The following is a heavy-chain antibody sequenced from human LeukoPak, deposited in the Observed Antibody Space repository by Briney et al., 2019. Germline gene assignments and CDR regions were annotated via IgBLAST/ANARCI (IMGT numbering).Heavy chain of an antibody. Sequence: QPGGSLRLSCAASGFTFSSSAMTWVRQAPGKGLEWVSVISGSGGSIYYADSVKGRFTISRDNSKNTLYLQMNSLRAEDTAVYYCAKQRGFGWGDYWGQGTLVTVSS. CDR2: ISGSGGSI. CDR3: AKQRGFGWGDY. V-gene: IGHV3-23*01. J-gene: IGHJ4*02. D-gene: IGHD3-10*01. CDR1: GFTFSSSA.